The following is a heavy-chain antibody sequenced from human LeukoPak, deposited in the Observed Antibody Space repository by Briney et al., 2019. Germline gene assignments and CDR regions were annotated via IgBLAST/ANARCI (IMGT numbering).Heavy chain of an antibody. J-gene: IGHJ4*02. CDR3: ARDPPRRGVGATSPIGY. D-gene: IGHD1-26*01. CDR1: GFTFSSYE. CDR2: IISSGITI. Sequence: GGSLRLSCAASGFTFSSYEMNWVRQAPGKGLEWVSYIISSGITIYYADSVKGRFTISRDNAKNSLYLQMNSLRAEDTAVYYCARDPPRRGVGATSPIGYWGQGTLVTVSS. V-gene: IGHV3-48*03.